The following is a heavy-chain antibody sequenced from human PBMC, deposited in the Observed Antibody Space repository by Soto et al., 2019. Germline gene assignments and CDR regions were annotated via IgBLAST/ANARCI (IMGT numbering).Heavy chain of an antibody. CDR1: GFTFSNAW. CDR2: IQSKTDGGTT. Sequence: EVQLVESGGGLVKPGGSLRLSCAASGFTFSNAWMNWVRQAPGKGLEWVGRIQSKTDGGTTDYAAPVKGRFTISRDDSKNTLYLQMNSLKTEDTAVYYCTTGYGGNSGPFSYYYGMDVWGQGTTVTVSS. D-gene: IGHD4-17*01. J-gene: IGHJ6*02. V-gene: IGHV3-15*07. CDR3: TTGYGGNSGPFSYYYGMDV.